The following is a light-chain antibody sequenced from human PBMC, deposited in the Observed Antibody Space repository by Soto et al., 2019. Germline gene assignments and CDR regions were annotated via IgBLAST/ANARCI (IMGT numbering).Light chain of an antibody. CDR3: QQYNSYSRT. CDR2: SAS. J-gene: IGKJ1*01. V-gene: IGKV1-39*01. CDR1: QSIGTY. Sequence: IQMTQSPSSLSASVGDRVTISCRASQSIGTYLHWYQQKLGKAPKFLIYSASTLQSGVPSRFSGSGSGTYFTLTISGLQPEDFAMYYCQQYNSYSRTFGQGTKV.